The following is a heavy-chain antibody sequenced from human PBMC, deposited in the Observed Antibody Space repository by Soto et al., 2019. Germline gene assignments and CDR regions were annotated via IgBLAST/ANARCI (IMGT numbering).Heavy chain of an antibody. CDR2: IKQDGSEK. J-gene: IGHJ3*02. V-gene: IGHV3-7*03. CDR3: ARAGSSGPVHPPGAFDI. Sequence: XGSLRLSCAASGFTFSSYWMSWVRQAPGKGLEWVANIKQDGSEKYYVDSVKGRFTISRDNAKNSLYLQMNSLRAEDTAVYYCARAGSSGPVHPPGAFDIWGQGTMVTVSS. D-gene: IGHD3-22*01. CDR1: GFTFSSYW.